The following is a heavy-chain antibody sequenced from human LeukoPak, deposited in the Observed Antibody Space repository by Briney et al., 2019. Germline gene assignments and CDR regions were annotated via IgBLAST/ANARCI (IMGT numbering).Heavy chain of an antibody. CDR2: ISSSGSTI. V-gene: IGHV3-48*03. D-gene: IGHD3-10*01. CDR1: GFTFSSYE. J-gene: IGHJ5*02. CDR3: ARESGWFGELPFS. Sequence: GGSLRLSCAASGFTFSSYEMNWVRQAPGKGLEWVSYISSSGSTIYYADSVKGRFTISRDNAKNSLYLQMNNLRAEDTAVYYCARESGWFGELPFSWGQGTLVTVSS.